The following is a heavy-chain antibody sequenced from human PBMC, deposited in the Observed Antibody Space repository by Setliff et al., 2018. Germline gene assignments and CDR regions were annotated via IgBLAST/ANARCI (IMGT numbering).Heavy chain of an antibody. J-gene: IGHJ4*02. D-gene: IGHD1-26*01. CDR3: ARAGDAATNRKGVFEF. V-gene: IGHV1-18*01. CDR2: INNYSFKT. Sequence: GASVKVSCKTSGYTFTNYGITWVRQAPGQGLEWMGWINNYSFKTNYPQKFLGRVTVTTDTSTGTAYMELGSLTSDDTAIYYCARAGDAATNRKGVFEFWGQGTLVTVSS. CDR1: GYTFTNYG.